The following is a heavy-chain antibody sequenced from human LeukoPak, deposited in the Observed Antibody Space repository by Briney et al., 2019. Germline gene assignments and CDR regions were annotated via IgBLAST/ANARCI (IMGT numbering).Heavy chain of an antibody. Sequence: PGGSLRLSCAASGFTFSSYSMNWVRQAPGKGLEWVSSISSSSSYIYYADSVKGRFTISRDNAKNSLYLQMNSLRAEDTAVHYCARDNYDYVWGSYRPQYYFDYWGQGTLVTVFS. CDR1: GFTFSSYS. V-gene: IGHV3-21*01. J-gene: IGHJ4*02. CDR2: ISSSSSYI. D-gene: IGHD3-16*02. CDR3: ARDNYDYVWGSYRPQYYFDY.